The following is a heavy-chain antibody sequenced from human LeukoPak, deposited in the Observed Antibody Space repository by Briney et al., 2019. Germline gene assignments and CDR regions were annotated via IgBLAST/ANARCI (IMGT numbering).Heavy chain of an antibody. V-gene: IGHV3-30*02. Sequence: GGSLRLSCAASGFTFSSYGMHWVRQAPGKGLEWVAFIRYDGNNKYYADSVKGRFTISRDNAKNTLNLQMNSLRAEDTAVYYCARDLGQYYDTSDNWFDPWGQGTLVTVSS. CDR3: ARDLGQYYDTSDNWFDP. J-gene: IGHJ5*02. CDR2: IRYDGNNK. D-gene: IGHD3-22*01. CDR1: GFTFSSYG.